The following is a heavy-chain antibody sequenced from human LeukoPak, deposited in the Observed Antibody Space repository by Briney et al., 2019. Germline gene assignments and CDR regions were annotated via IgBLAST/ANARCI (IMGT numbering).Heavy chain of an antibody. CDR1: GFTFSDSH. CDR3: GRGHWGLDY. J-gene: IGHJ4*02. Sequence: GGSLRLSCAVSGFTFSDSHMTWIRPAPGKGLEWVSYISNSGSSISYADSVKGRFTTSRDNAKSSLYLQMNSLRAEDTAVYYCGRGHWGLDYWGQGALVTVSS. V-gene: IGHV3-11*04. D-gene: IGHD7-27*01. CDR2: ISNSGSSI.